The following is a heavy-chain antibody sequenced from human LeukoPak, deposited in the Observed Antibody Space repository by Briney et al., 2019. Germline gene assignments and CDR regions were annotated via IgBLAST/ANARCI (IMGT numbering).Heavy chain of an antibody. CDR3: ARKSYYYYGLDV. V-gene: IGHV3-21*04. CDR2: ISSSSYI. CDR1: GFTFSSYS. Sequence: GGPLRLSCAASGFTFSSYSMNWVRQAPGKGLEWVSSISSSSYIYYADSVKGRFTISRDNAKNSLYLQMNSLRADDTAVYYCARKSYYYYGLDVWGQGTTVTVSS. J-gene: IGHJ6*02.